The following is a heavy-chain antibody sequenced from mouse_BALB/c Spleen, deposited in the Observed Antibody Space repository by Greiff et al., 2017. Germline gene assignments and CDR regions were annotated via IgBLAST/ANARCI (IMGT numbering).Heavy chain of an antibody. CDR3: AREYGYFAY. J-gene: IGHJ3*01. V-gene: IGHV5-6-3*01. CDR1: GFTFSSYG. CDR2: INSNGGST. D-gene: IGHD1-2*01. Sequence: EVQGVESGGGLVQPGGSLKLSCAASGFTFSSYGMSWVRQTPDKRLELVATINSNGGSTYYPDSVKGRFTISRDNAKNTLYLQMSSLKSEDTAMYYCAREYGYFAYWGQGTLVTVSA.